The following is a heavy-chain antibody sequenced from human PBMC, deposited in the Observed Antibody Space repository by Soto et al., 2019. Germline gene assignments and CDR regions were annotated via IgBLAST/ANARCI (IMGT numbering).Heavy chain of an antibody. Sequence: QVQLVQSGAEVKKPGASVKVSCKASGYTFTSYYMHWVRQAPGQGLEWMGIINPSGGSTSYAQKFQGRVTMTRDTSTSTVYMELSSLRSEDTAVYYCARDPGFRAAAGESYDYYYGMDVWGQGTTVTVSS. CDR1: GYTFTSYY. V-gene: IGHV1-46*01. CDR2: INPSGGST. D-gene: IGHD6-13*01. J-gene: IGHJ6*02. CDR3: ARDPGFRAAAGESYDYYYGMDV.